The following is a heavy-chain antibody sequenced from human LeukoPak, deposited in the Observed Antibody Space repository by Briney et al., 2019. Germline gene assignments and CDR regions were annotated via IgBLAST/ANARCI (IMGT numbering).Heavy chain of an antibody. CDR3: ARGGYCSGGSCYYYGMDV. CDR1: GGSISSYY. Sequence: SETLSLTCTVSGGSISSYYWSWIRQPPGKGLEWLGYIYYSGSTNYNPSLKSRVTISVDMSKNQFSLKLNSVTAADTAVYYCARGGYCSGGSCYYYGMDVWGQGTTVTVSS. J-gene: IGHJ6*02. CDR2: IYYSGST. D-gene: IGHD2-15*01. V-gene: IGHV4-59*01.